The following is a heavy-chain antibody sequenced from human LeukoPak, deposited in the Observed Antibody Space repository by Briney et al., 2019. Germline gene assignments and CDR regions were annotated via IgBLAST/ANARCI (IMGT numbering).Heavy chain of an antibody. J-gene: IGHJ6*02. V-gene: IGHV4-30-4*01. Sequence: SETLSLTCSVSGGSMSSGDYYWSWLRQPPGKGLEWIGYIYNSGTAYYNPSLKSRVILSVDPSKNQFSLKLSSVTVADTAVYSCARGLYYYGMDVWGQGTTVTVSS. CDR1: GGSMSSGDYY. CDR2: IYNSGTA. CDR3: ARGLYYYGMDV.